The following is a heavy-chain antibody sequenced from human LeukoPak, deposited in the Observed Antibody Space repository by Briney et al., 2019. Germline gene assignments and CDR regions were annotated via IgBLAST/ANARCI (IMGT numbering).Heavy chain of an antibody. Sequence: AASVKVSCKASGYSFTAFYIHWVRQAPGQGLEWMGWIHPRSGDTNYAHKFQGRVTMTRDTSISTAYMDLGSLGSDDTAVYYCARDGEYGTGSYYRGCFDYWGQGILVTVSS. CDR3: ARDGEYGTGSYYRGCFDY. V-gene: IGHV1-2*02. CDR1: GYSFTAFY. D-gene: IGHD3-10*01. J-gene: IGHJ4*02. CDR2: IHPRSGDT.